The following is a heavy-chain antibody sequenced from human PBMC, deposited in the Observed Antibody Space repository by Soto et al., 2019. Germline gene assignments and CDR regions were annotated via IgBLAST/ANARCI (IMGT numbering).Heavy chain of an antibody. D-gene: IGHD3-3*01. Sequence: GGPLRLSCAASGVTFSNACMSWVRQAPGKGLEWVGRIKSKTDGGTTDYAAPVKGRFTISADKSISTAYLQWSSLKASDTAMNYFARRENYDFWSGYVDYWGQGTLVTVSS. J-gene: IGHJ4*02. CDR2: IKSKTDGGTT. V-gene: IGHV3-15*01. CDR3: ARRENYDFWSGYVDY. CDR1: GVTFSNAC.